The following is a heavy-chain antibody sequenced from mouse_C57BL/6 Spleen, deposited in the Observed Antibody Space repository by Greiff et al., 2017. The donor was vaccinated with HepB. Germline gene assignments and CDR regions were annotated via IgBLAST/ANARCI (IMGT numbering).Heavy chain of an antibody. V-gene: IGHV1-64*01. Sequence: VQLQQSGAELVKPGASVKLSCKASGYTFTSYWMHWVKQRPGQGLEWIGMIHPNSGSTNYNEKFKSKATLTVDKSSITAYMQLSSLTSEDSAVFYCARGASYDGYDYWGQGTTLTVSS. CDR3: ARGASYDGYDY. J-gene: IGHJ2*01. CDR1: GYTFTSYW. CDR2: IHPNSGST. D-gene: IGHD2-3*01.